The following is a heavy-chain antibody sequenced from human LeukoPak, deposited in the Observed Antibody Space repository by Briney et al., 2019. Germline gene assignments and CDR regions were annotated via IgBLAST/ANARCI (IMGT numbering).Heavy chain of an antibody. Sequence: SETLSLTCTVSGGSISSSSYYWGWIRQPPGKGLEWIGSIYYSGSTYYSPSLKSRVTISVDTSKNQFSLKLSSVTAADTAVYYCAFLDRHVYYFDYWGQGTLVTVSS. CDR1: GGSISSSSYY. V-gene: IGHV4-39*01. J-gene: IGHJ4*02. D-gene: IGHD3-16*01. CDR3: AFLDRHVYYFDY. CDR2: IYYSGST.